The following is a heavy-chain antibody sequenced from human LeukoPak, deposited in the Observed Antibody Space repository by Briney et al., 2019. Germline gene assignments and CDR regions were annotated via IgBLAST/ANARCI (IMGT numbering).Heavy chain of an antibody. J-gene: IGHJ4*02. Sequence: SQTLSLTCTVSGGSISSGNFYWSWIRQPPGKGLEWIGYIYYSGSTYYNPSLKSRVTISVDTSKNQFSLKLSSVTAADTAVYYCVRAPVDIVVVPAAIWGYFDYWGQGTLVTVSS. CDR3: VRAPVDIVVVPAAIWGYFDY. V-gene: IGHV4-30-4*01. CDR2: IYYSGST. CDR1: GGSISSGNFY. D-gene: IGHD2-2*02.